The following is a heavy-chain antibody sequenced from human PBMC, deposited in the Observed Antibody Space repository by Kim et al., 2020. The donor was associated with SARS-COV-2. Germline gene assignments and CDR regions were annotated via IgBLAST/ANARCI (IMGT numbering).Heavy chain of an antibody. J-gene: IGHJ4*02. V-gene: IGHV3-21*01. Sequence: YSAGSVKGRFTISRDNAKNSLYLQMNSLRAEDTAVYYCARNSSSWYYFDYWGQGTLVTVSS. CDR3: ARNSSSWYYFDY. D-gene: IGHD6-13*01.